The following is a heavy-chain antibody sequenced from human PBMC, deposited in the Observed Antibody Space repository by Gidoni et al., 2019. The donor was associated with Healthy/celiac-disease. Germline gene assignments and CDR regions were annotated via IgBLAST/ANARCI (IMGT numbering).Heavy chain of an antibody. D-gene: IGHD2-15*01. CDR1: GHTFPGHY. CDR3: ARERLYCSGGSCYYYYGMDV. J-gene: IGHJ6*02. CDR2: IDPDSGGT. V-gene: IGHV1-2*04. Sequence: QVQLVQSGAEVKKPGASVQVSCKASGHTFPGHYLHWVRQTPGEWLEWMGWIDPDSGGTNYAQKLQDWVSMTRDTSISTAYMELSMLRSDDTAVYYCARERLYCSGGSCYYYYGMDVWGQGTTVTVSS.